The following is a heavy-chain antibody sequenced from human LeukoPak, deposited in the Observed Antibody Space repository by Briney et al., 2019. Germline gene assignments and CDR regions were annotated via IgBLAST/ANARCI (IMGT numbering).Heavy chain of an antibody. V-gene: IGHV3-9*01. J-gene: IGHJ4*02. Sequence: GGSLRLSCAASGFTFDDYAMHWVRHAPGKGLEWVSRISWNSGSLAYAGSVKGRFTISRDNAKNSLYLQMNSLGAEDTALYYCVKDKAEDGSGWYFDFWGRGTLVTVSS. CDR1: GFTFDDYA. CDR3: VKDKAEDGSGWYFDF. D-gene: IGHD6-19*01. CDR2: ISWNSGSL.